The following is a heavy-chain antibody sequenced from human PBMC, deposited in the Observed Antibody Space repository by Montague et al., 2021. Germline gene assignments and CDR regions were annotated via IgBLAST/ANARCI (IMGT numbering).Heavy chain of an antibody. CDR1: GYPFSNYG. J-gene: IGHJ5*02. CDR2: INTYNGKT. V-gene: IGHV1-18*01. Sequence: SGKVSCKGSGYPFSNYGISWLRQAPGQGLEWMGWINTYNGKTYYAQKLQGRVTMTTDTSTSTAYMELRSLRSDDTALYYCARGKPRNWFDPWGQGTLVTVSS. CDR3: ARGKPRNWFDP.